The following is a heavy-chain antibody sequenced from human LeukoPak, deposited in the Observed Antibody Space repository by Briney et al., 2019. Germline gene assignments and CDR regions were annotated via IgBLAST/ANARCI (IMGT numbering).Heavy chain of an antibody. CDR3: ARATISGTYYRTGFDY. Sequence: GGSLRLSCAASGFTFSGYEMNWVHQAPGKGLEWLSYISVSGSAIYYADSVRGRFTISRDNAKNSLYLQMNSLRAEDTAVYYCARATISGTYYRTGFDYWGLGTLVTVSS. V-gene: IGHV3-48*03. J-gene: IGHJ4*02. CDR2: ISVSGSAI. D-gene: IGHD1-26*01. CDR1: GFTFSGYE.